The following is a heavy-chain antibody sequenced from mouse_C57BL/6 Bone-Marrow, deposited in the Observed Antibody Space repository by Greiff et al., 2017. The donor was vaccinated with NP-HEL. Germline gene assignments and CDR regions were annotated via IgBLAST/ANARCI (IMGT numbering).Heavy chain of an antibody. J-gene: IGHJ3*01. V-gene: IGHV1-81*01. CDR1: GYTFTSYG. CDR2: IYPRSGNT. D-gene: IGHD2-3*01. Sequence: QVQLQQSGAELARPGASVKLSCKASGYTFTSYGISWVKQRTGQGLEWIGEIYPRSGNTYYNEKFKGKATLTADKSSSTVYMELRSLTSEDSAVYFCARSEDGLFAYWGQGTLVTVSA. CDR3: ARSEDGLFAY.